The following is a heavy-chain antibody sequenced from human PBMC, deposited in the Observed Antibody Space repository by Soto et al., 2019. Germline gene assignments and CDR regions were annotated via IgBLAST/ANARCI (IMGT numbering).Heavy chain of an antibody. J-gene: IGHJ5*02. D-gene: IGHD2-15*01. CDR2: IYYSGST. CDR1: GGSISSGDYY. V-gene: IGHV4-30-4*01. CDR3: ARGVQEEPRFWRGGLYWFDP. Sequence: SETLSLTCTVSGGSISSGDYYWSWIRQPPGKGLEWIGYIYYSGSTYYNPSLKSRVTISVDTSKNQFSLKLSSVTAADTAVYYCARGVQEEPRFWRGGLYWFDPWGQGTLVTVSS.